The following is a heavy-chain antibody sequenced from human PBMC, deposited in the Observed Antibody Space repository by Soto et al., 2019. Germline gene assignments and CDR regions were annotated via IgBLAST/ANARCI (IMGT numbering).Heavy chain of an antibody. CDR3: AKEGDYDFWSGSQAPLDY. CDR1: GFTFSSYG. Sequence: PGGSLRLSCAASGFTFSSYGMHWVRQAPGKGLEWVAVISYDGSNKYYADSVKGRFTISRDNSKNTLYLQMNSLRAEDTAVYYCAKEGDYDFWSGSQAPLDYWGQGTLVTVSS. D-gene: IGHD3-3*01. CDR2: ISYDGSNK. J-gene: IGHJ4*02. V-gene: IGHV3-30*18.